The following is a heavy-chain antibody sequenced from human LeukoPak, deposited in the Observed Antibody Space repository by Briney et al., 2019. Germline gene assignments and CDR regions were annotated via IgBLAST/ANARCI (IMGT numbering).Heavy chain of an antibody. CDR3: AKDADSSGYYLFDY. CDR1: GFTFSSYG. J-gene: IGHJ4*02. Sequence: GSLRLSCAASGFTFSSYGMHWVRQAPGKGLEWVAFIRYDGSNKYYADSVKGRFTISRDNSKNTLYLQMNSLRAEDTAVYHCAKDADSSGYYLFDYWGQGTLVTVSS. CDR2: IRYDGSNK. V-gene: IGHV3-30*02. D-gene: IGHD3-22*01.